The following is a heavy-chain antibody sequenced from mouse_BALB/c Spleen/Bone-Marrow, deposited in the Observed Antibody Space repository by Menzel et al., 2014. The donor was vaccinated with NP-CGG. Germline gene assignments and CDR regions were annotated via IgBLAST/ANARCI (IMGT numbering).Heavy chain of an antibody. CDR1: GFNIKDTY. CDR3: ASSAYS. Sequence: EVQLQESGAELVKPGASVKLSCTASGFNIKDTYMHWVKQRPEQGLEWIGRIDPANGNTKYDPKFQGKATITADTSSNTAYLQLSSLTSEDTAVYYCASSAYSWGQGTLVTVSA. J-gene: IGHJ3*01. D-gene: IGHD2-10*01. CDR2: IDPANGNT. V-gene: IGHV14-3*02.